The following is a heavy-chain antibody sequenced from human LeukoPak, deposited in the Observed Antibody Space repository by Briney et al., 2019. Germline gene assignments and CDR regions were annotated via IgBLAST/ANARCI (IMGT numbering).Heavy chain of an antibody. CDR1: GYTFTSYG. D-gene: IGHD6-19*01. J-gene: IGHJ6*03. V-gene: IGHV1-69*05. CDR2: IIPIFGTA. Sequence: EASVKVSCKASGYTFTSYGISWVRQAPGQGLEWMGGIIPIFGTANYAQKFQGRVTITTDESTSAAYMELSSLRSEDTAVYYSARAVRQQWLPRSYYYYYMDVWGKGTTVTVSS. CDR3: ARAVRQQWLPRSYYYYYMDV.